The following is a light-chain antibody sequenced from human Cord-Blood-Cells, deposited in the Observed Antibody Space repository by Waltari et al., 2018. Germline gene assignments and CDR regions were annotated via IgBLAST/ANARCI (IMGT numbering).Light chain of an antibody. V-gene: IGLV6-57*03. CDR2: EDN. CDR1: SGSIASNS. Sequence: FMLTQPHSVSESPGKTVPISCTRSSGSIASNSVKWYQQRPGSAPTTVSYEDNQRPSGVPDRFSGSIDSSSNSASLTISGLKTEDEADYYCQSYDSSNQVFGGGTKLTVL. J-gene: IGLJ3*02. CDR3: QSYDSSNQV.